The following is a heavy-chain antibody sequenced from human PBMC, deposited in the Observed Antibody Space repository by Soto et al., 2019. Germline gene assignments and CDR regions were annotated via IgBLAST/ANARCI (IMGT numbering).Heavy chain of an antibody. CDR1: GGTYSSYA. Sequence: SVKVSCTASGGTYSSYAISWVRQAPGQGLEWMGGIIPIFGTANYAQKFQGRVTITADESTSTAYMELSSLRSEDTAVYYCARPAPGGSGSYYYYYGMDVWGQGTTVTVSS. CDR2: IIPIFGTA. V-gene: IGHV1-69*13. D-gene: IGHD3-10*01. CDR3: ARPAPGGSGSYYYYYGMDV. J-gene: IGHJ6*02.